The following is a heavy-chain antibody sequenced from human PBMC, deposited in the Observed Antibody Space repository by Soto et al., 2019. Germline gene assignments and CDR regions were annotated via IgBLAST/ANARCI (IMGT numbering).Heavy chain of an antibody. CDR1: GYTFTSYA. V-gene: IGHV1-3*01. J-gene: IGHJ5*02. CDR2: INAGNGNT. D-gene: IGHD6-6*01. Sequence: QVQLVQSGAEVKKPGASVKVSCKASGYTFTSYAMHWVRQAPGQRLEWMGWINAGNGNTKYSQKFQGRVTITRDTSASTAYMELSSLRSEDTAVYYCARDRDPSIAVLDPWGQGTLVTVSS. CDR3: ARDRDPSIAVLDP.